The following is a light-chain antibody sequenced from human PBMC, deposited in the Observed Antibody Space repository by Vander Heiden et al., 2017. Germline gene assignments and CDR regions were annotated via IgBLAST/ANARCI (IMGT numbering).Light chain of an antibody. V-gene: IGLV2-11*01. Sequence: HSALPQPRPVSDSPRQSVTISCTGTSSDVGGYNYVSWYQQHPGKAPKLMIYDVSKRPSGVPDRFSGSNFGNTASLTISGLQAEDEADYYCCSYAGSYIWVFGGGTKLTVL. CDR3: CSYAGSYIWV. CDR1: SSDVGGYNY. CDR2: DVS. J-gene: IGLJ3*02.